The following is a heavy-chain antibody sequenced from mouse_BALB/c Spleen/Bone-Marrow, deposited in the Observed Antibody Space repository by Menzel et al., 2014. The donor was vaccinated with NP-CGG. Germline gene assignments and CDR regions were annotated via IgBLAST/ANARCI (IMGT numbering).Heavy chain of an antibody. D-gene: IGHD4-1*01. Sequence: EVQGVESGGDLVKPGGSLKLSCAASGFTFSSYGMSWVRQTPDKRLGWVATINSGGSNTYHLDRVRGRFTISRDHAKNILYLQVTRRKSEATAMYYCSRRWSWDVRRYFDVRGAGTPVTVPS. CDR3: SRRWSWDVRRYFDV. V-gene: IGHV5-6*01. CDR2: INSGGSNT. CDR1: GFTFSSYG. J-gene: IGHJ1*01.